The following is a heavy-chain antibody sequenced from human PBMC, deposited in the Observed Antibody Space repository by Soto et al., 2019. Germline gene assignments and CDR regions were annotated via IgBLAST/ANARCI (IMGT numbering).Heavy chain of an antibody. V-gene: IGHV3-30*18. CDR2: ISYDGSNK. Sequence: QVPLVESGGGVVQPGRSLRLSCAASGFTFSSYGMHWVRQAPGKGLEWVAVISYDGSNKYYADSVKGRFTISRDNSKNTLYLQMNSLRAEDTAVYYCAKVPVGGEQSQLLDDYWGQGTLVTVSS. CDR1: GFTFSSYG. CDR3: AKVPVGGEQSQLLDDY. D-gene: IGHD2-2*01. J-gene: IGHJ4*02.